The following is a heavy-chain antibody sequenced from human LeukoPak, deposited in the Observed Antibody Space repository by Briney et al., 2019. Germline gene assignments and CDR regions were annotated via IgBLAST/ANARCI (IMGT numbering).Heavy chain of an antibody. J-gene: IGHJ3*02. CDR3: AHRRVHYYDSSGYPKDAFDM. Sequence: SGPALVKPTQTLTLTCTFSGFSLSTSGMCVSWIRQPPGKALEWLALIYWNDDKGYSPFLKSRLTITKDTSKNQVVLTLTNMDPVDTATYYCAHRRVHYYDSSGYPKDAFDMWGQGTVVTVSS. V-gene: IGHV2-5*08. D-gene: IGHD3-22*01. CDR2: IYWNDDK. CDR1: GFSLSTSGMC.